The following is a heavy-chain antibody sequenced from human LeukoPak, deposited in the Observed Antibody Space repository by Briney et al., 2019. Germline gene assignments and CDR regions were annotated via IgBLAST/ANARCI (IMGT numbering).Heavy chain of an antibody. CDR2: ISYDGSNK. CDR1: GFTFSSYA. V-gene: IGHV3-30-3*01. Sequence: GGSLRLSCAASGFTFSSYAMHWVRQAPGKGLEWAAVISYDGSNKYYADSVKGRFTISRDNSKNTLYLQMNSLRAEDTAVYYCARQKDDTAMVSCYFDYWGQGTLVTVSS. J-gene: IGHJ4*02. CDR3: ARQKDDTAMVSCYFDY. D-gene: IGHD5-18*01.